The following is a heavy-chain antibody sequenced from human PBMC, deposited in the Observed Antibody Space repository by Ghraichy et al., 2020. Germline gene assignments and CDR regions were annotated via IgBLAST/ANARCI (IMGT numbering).Heavy chain of an antibody. CDR1: GGTFSSYA. Sequence: SVKVSCKASGGTFSSYAISWVRQAPGQGLEWMGGIIPIFGTANYAQKFQGRVTITADESTSTAYMELSSLRSEDTAVYYCAGGWLRLWWFDPWGHGTLVTVSS. CDR2: IIPIFGTA. V-gene: IGHV1-69*13. J-gene: IGHJ5*02. CDR3: AGGWLRLWWFDP. D-gene: IGHD5-12*01.